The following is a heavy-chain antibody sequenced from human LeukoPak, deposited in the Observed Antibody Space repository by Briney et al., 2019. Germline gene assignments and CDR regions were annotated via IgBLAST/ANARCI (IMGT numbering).Heavy chain of an antibody. J-gene: IGHJ4*02. D-gene: IGHD5-18*01. CDR1: GGSISSYY. V-gene: IGHV4-59*01. CDR3: ARVVDTAMASLDY. CDR2: IYYSGST. Sequence: SETLSLTCTVSGGSISSYYWSWIRQPPGKGLECIGYIYYSGSTNYNPSLKSRVTISVDTSKNQSSLKLSSVTAADTAVYYCARVVDTAMASLDYWGQGTLVTVSS.